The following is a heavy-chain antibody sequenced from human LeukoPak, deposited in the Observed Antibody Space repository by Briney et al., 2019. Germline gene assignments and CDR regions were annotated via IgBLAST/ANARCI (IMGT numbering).Heavy chain of an antibody. J-gene: IGHJ4*02. CDR2: INHNKST. V-gene: IGHV4-34*01. CDR3: AHSSSSLPTDS. D-gene: IGHD6-6*01. Sequence: PSETLSLTCAVYGGPFSTYYWTWIRQSPGKGLEWIGEINHNKSTNYNPSLKSRVTISVDTSKNQFSLNLTSVTAADTAVYYCAHSSSSLPTDSWGQGTLVIVS. CDR1: GGPFSTYY.